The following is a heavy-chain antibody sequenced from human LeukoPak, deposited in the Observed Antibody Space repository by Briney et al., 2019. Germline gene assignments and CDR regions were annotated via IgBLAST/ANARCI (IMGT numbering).Heavy chain of an antibody. CDR1: GFPFDYYA. J-gene: IGHJ3*02. CDR3: ARGLGAVNDAGDI. Sequence: PGGSLRLSCAASGFPFDYYAMNWVRQAPGKGLEWVSATGASGHSTYYADSVKGRFTISRDNSKTTLYLQMNSLRAEDTAVYYCARGLGAVNDAGDIWGQGTMVTVSS. V-gene: IGHV3-23*01. CDR2: TGASGHST. D-gene: IGHD4/OR15-4a*01.